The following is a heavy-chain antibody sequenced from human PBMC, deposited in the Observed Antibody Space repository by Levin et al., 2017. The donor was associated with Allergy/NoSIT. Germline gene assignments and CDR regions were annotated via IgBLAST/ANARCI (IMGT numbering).Heavy chain of an antibody. CDR3: AGRDYLAFDI. CDR2: IYSGGST. D-gene: IGHD4-17*01. CDR1: GFIFSDHY. J-gene: IGHJ3*02. Sequence: GGSLRLSCAASGFIFSDHYMSWVRQAPGKGLEWVSVIYSGGSTYYADSVKGRFTISRDNSKNTLYLQMNSLRAEDTAVYYCAGRDYLAFDIWGQGTMVTVSS. V-gene: IGHV3-53*01.